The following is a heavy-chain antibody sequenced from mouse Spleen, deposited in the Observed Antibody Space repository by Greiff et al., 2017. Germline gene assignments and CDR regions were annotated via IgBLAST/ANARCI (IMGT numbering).Heavy chain of an antibody. CDR1: GYSFTGYY. V-gene: IGHV1-42*01. CDR3: GKLGDPYYAMDY. CDR2: INPSTGGT. D-gene: IGHD4-1*01. J-gene: IGHJ4*01. Sequence: VQLQQSGPELVKPGASVKISCKASGYSFTGYYMNWVKQSPEKSLEWIGEINPSTGGTTYNQKFKAKATLTVDKSSSTAYMQLKSLTSEDSAVYYCGKLGDPYYAMDYWGQRTSVTVSS.